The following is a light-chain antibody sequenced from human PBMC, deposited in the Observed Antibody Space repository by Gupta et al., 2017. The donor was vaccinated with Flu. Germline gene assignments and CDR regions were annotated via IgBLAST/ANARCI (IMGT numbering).Light chain of an antibody. Sequence: NFMLTQPHSVSESPGKPVTISCTRTSGSIATPYVQWYQQRPGSAPTTVIYEDNRRRWGGPDRFSGSIDSSANSASLTIAGLKTEDEADYYCQSEDSSSRDVVFGGGTKLTVL. J-gene: IGLJ2*01. CDR1: SGSIATPY. CDR2: EDN. V-gene: IGLV6-57*03. CDR3: QSEDSSSRDVV.